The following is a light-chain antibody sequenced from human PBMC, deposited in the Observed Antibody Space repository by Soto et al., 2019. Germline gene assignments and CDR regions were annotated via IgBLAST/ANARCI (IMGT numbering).Light chain of an antibody. J-gene: IGKJ5*01. CDR2: GAS. CDR1: QSVSSSY. Sequence: EIVLTQSPGTLSFSPGAIATLSCRASQSVSSSYLAWYQQKPGQAPRLLIYGASFRASGIPDRFFGSGSGTDFTLTISRLEPEDFAVFFCQQYGTSEIIFGQGTRLQIK. V-gene: IGKV3-20*01. CDR3: QQYGTSEII.